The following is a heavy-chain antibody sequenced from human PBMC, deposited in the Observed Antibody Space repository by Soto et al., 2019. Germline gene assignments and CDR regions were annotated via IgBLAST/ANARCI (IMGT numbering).Heavy chain of an antibody. V-gene: IGHV3-15*01. Sequence: GGSLRLSCAASGFTFSNAWMSWVRQAPGKGLEWVGRIKSKTDGGTTDYAEPVKGRFTISRDDSKNTLYLQMNSLKTEDTAVYYCTTPPHIVVVPAAFSDPGYYYMDVWGKGTTVTVSS. J-gene: IGHJ6*03. CDR1: GFTFSNAW. D-gene: IGHD2-2*01. CDR2: IKSKTDGGTT. CDR3: TTPPHIVVVPAAFSDPGYYYMDV.